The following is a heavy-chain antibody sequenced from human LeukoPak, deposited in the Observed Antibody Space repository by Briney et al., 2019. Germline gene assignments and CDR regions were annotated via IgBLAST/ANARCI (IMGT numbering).Heavy chain of an antibody. J-gene: IGHJ4*02. D-gene: IGHD3-22*01. Sequence: PSETLSLTCTVSGGSISSGTYYWGWIRQPPGKGLEWIGSIYYSGSTYYNPSLKSRVTISVDTSKNQFSLKLSSVTAADTAVYYCARGIVVIGNYFDYWGQGTLVTVSS. CDR2: IYYSGST. CDR1: GGSISSGTYY. V-gene: IGHV4-39*07. CDR3: ARGIVVIGNYFDY.